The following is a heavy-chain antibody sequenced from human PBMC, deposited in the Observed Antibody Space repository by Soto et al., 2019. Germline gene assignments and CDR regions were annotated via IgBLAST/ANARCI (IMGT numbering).Heavy chain of an antibody. D-gene: IGHD6-19*01. CDR3: ARDWRSSGWLRYNWFDP. CDR2: IKQDGSEK. J-gene: IGHJ5*02. CDR1: GFTFSSYA. V-gene: IGHV3-7*01. Sequence: PGGSLRLSCAASGFTFSSYAMHWVRQAPGKGLEWVANIKQDGSEKYYVDSVKGRFTISRDNAKNSLYLQMNSLRAEDTAVYYCARDWRSSGWLRYNWFDPWGQGTLVTVSS.